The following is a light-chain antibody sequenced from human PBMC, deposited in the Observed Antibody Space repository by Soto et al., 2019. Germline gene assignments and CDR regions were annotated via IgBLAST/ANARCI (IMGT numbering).Light chain of an antibody. J-gene: IGKJ3*01. CDR2: AAT. Sequence: EIVLTQSPGTLSLSPGERATLSCRASQSIYINSLAWYQHKRGQAPRLLIYAATVRATAVPDRFNGSGSGTDFALTISRLEPEDSAMYYCQQYGDSPFAFCHGTKLDVK. V-gene: IGKV3-20*01. CDR3: QQYGDSPFA. CDR1: QSIYINS.